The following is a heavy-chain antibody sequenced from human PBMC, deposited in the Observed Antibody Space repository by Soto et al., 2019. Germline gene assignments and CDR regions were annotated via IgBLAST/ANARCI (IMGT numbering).Heavy chain of an antibody. Sequence: QVQLVESGGGVVQPGRSLRLSCAASGFTFSSYAMHWVRQAPGKGLEWVAVISYDGSNKYYAASVKGRFTISRDNSKNTLYLQMNSLRAEDTAVYYCARDRVGATSETFDYWGQGTLVTVSS. CDR3: ARDRVGATSETFDY. CDR1: GFTFSSYA. CDR2: ISYDGSNK. V-gene: IGHV3-30-3*01. D-gene: IGHD1-26*01. J-gene: IGHJ4*02.